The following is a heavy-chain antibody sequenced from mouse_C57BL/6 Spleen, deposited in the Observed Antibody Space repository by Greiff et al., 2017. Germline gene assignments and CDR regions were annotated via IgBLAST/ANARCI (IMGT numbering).Heavy chain of an antibody. CDR2: IDPNSGGT. J-gene: IGHJ1*03. CDR3: AGRDDYYVPYGFDV. V-gene: IGHV1-72*01. D-gene: IGHD2-3*01. Sequence: QVQLQQSGAELVKPGASVKLSCKASGYTFTSYWMHWVKQRPGRGLEWIGRIDPNSGGTTYNEKFKSKATLTVDKPSSTAYMQLSSLTSEDSSVLYCAGRDDYYVPYGFDVWGTGTTVTVSS. CDR1: GYTFTSYW.